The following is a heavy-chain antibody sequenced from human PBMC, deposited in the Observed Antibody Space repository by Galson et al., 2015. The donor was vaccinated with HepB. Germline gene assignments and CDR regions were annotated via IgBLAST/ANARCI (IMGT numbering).Heavy chain of an antibody. V-gene: IGHV3-7*03. CDR1: GFTFSSYW. Sequence: SLRLSCAASGFTFSSYWMSWVRQAPGKGLEWVANIKQDGSEKYYVDSVKGRFTISRDNAKNSLYLQMNSLRAEDTAVYYCARDAPPWTSYDILTGYCDYWGQGTLVTVSS. J-gene: IGHJ4*02. CDR2: IKQDGSEK. D-gene: IGHD3-9*01. CDR3: ARDAPPWTSYDILTGYCDY.